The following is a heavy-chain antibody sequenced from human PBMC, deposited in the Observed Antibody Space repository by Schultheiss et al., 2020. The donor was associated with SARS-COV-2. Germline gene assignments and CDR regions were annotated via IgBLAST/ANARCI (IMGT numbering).Heavy chain of an antibody. D-gene: IGHD6-13*01. CDR3: ARLWGIFDY. CDR1: GFTFSSYS. V-gene: IGHV3-21*01. Sequence: GGSLRLSCAASGFTFSSYSMNWVRQAPGKGLEWVSSISSSSYIYYADSVKGRFTISRDNSKNTLYLQMNSLRAEDTAVYYCARLWGIFDYWGQGTLVTVSS. CDR2: ISSSSYI. J-gene: IGHJ4*02.